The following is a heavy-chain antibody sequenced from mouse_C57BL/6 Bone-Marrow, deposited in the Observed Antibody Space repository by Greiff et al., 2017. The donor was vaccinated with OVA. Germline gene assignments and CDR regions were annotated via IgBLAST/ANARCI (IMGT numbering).Heavy chain of an antibody. D-gene: IGHD2-3*01. J-gene: IGHJ4*01. Sequence: EVQLVESGGDLVKPGGSLKLSCAASGFTFSSYGMSWVRQTPDKRLEWVATISSGGSYTYYPDSVKGRFTISRDNAKNTLYLQMSSLKSEDTAMYYCAREWLLRDYYAMDYWGQGTSVTVSS. CDR2: ISSGGSYT. V-gene: IGHV5-6*01. CDR3: AREWLLRDYYAMDY. CDR1: GFTFSSYG.